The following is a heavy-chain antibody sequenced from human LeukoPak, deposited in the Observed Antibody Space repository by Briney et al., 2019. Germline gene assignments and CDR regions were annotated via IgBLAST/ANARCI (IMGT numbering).Heavy chain of an antibody. Sequence: TGGSLRLSCAASGFTFSNFAMNWVRQAPGKGLVWVSRINPDGSSTNYADSGKGRFTISRDNAKNTLYLQMNSLRAEDTAVYYCVSSLGGNDNWGQGTLVSVSS. V-gene: IGHV3-74*01. CDR2: INPDGSST. CDR1: GFTFSNFA. CDR3: VSSLGGNDN. J-gene: IGHJ4*02.